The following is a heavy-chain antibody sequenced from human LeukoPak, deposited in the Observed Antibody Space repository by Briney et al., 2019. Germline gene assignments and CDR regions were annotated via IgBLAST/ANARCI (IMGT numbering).Heavy chain of an antibody. CDR2: ISYDGSNK. CDR1: GFTFSSYA. CDR3: AKSMSSEIYPFDY. D-gene: IGHD1-26*01. Sequence: GGSLRLSCAASGFTFSSYAMHWVRQAPGKGLEWVAVISYDGSNKYYGDSVKGRFTISRDNSKNTLDLQMNSLGAEDTAVYYCAKSMSSEIYPFDYWGQGTLVTVSS. V-gene: IGHV3-30*18. J-gene: IGHJ4*02.